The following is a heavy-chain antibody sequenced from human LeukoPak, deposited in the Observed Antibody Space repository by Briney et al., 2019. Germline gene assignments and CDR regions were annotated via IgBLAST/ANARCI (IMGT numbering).Heavy chain of an antibody. D-gene: IGHD6-13*01. J-gene: IGHJ4*02. V-gene: IGHV1-69*01. CDR1: GGTFSSYA. Sequence: SVKVSRKASGGTFSSYAISWVRQAPGQGLEWMGGIIPIFGTANYAQKFQGRVTITADESTSTAYMELSSLRSEDTAVYYCAAPGIAAAGTRGYFDYWGQGTLVTVSS. CDR2: IIPIFGTA. CDR3: AAPGIAAAGTRGYFDY.